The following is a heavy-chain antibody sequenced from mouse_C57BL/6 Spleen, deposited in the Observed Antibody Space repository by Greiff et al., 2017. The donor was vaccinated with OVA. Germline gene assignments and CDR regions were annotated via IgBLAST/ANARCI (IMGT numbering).Heavy chain of an antibody. CDR3: LTTVVATRGAMDY. V-gene: IGHV6-6*01. D-gene: IGHD1-1*01. CDR2: IRNKANNHAT. CDR1: GFTFSDAW. Sequence: EVKVEESGGGLVQPGGSMKLSCAASGFTFSDAWMDWVRQSPEKGLEWVAEIRNKANNHATYYAESVKGRFTNSRDDSKSSVYLQMNSLRAEDTGIYDCLTTVVATRGAMDYWGQGTSVTVSS. J-gene: IGHJ4*01.